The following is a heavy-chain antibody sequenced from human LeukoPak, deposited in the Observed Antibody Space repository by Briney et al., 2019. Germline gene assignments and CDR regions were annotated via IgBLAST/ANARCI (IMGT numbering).Heavy chain of an antibody. CDR3: ARERVEHYYDSSGYQSPYYFDY. CDR1: GFTFSSYS. J-gene: IGHJ4*02. V-gene: IGHV3-48*02. Sequence: PGGSLRLSCAASGFTFSSYSMNWVRQAPGKGLEWVSYISSSSSTIYYADSVKGRFTISRDNAKNSLYLQMNSLRDEDTAVYYCARERVEHYYDSSGYQSPYYFDYWGQGTLVTVSS. CDR2: ISSSSSTI. D-gene: IGHD3-22*01.